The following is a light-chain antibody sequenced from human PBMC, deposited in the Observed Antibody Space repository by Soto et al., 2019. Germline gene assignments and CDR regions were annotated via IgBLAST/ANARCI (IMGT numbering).Light chain of an antibody. V-gene: IGKV3-20*01. J-gene: IGKJ1*01. CDR1: QSVSNSY. CDR3: LQYGSSPRT. CDR2: GAS. Sequence: EIVLTQSPGTLSLSPGERATLSCRASQSVSNSYLTWNQQKPGQAPRLLIYGASSRATGIPDRFSGYGSGTDFTLTISRLEPEDFAVYYCLQYGSSPRTFGQGTKVDIK.